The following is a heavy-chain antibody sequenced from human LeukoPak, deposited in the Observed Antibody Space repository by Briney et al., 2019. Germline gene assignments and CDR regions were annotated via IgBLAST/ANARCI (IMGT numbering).Heavy chain of an antibody. V-gene: IGHV3-7*01. J-gene: IGHJ5*02. CDR1: GFTFSRYS. CDR2: IKYDGSEK. Sequence: GGSLRLSCAASGFTFSRYSMNWVRQAPGKGLEWVANIKYDGSEKYYGDFVMGRFTISRDNAKNSLYLQMNSLRAEDTAVYYCARSSGTGWFDPWGQGILVTVSS. D-gene: IGHD1-1*01. CDR3: ARSSGTGWFDP.